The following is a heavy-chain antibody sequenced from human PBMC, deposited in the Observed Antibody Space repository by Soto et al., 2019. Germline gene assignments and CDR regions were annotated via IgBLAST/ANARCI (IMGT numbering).Heavy chain of an antibody. D-gene: IGHD3-16*01. CDR1: GFTFSGSA. CDR2: IRRKANSYAT. V-gene: IGHV3-73*01. Sequence: GGSLRLSCAASGFTFSGSAMHWVRQASGKGLEWVGRIRRKANSYATAYAASVKGRFTISRDDSKNTAYLQMNSLKTEDTAVYYCTNHFRGGGPFDYWGQGTLVTVSS. J-gene: IGHJ4*02. CDR3: TNHFRGGGPFDY.